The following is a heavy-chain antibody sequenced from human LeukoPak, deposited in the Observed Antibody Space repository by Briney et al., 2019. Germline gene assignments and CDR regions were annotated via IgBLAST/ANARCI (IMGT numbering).Heavy chain of an antibody. J-gene: IGHJ5*02. CDR3: ARPPYSSSWDPGWFDP. Sequence: GGSLRLSCVASGFTFSDYYMSWIRQAPGKGLEWVSYISSSSDYTNYADSVRGRFTISRDNAKNSLYLQMNSLRAKDTAVYYCARPPYSSSWDPGWFDPWGQGTLITVSS. D-gene: IGHD6-13*01. V-gene: IGHV3-11*06. CDR2: ISSSSDYT. CDR1: GFTFSDYY.